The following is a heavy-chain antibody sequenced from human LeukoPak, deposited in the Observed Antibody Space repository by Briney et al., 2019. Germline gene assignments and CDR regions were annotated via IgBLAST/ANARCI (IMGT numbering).Heavy chain of an antibody. Sequence: GGSLRLSCAGSGFTFSNAWMSWVCQAPGKGLEWGGRIKSKTDGRTTDYAAPVKGRFTISRDDSKNTLYLQMNSLKTEDTAVYYCTTGGRNYDFWSGLAYYFDYWGQGTLVTVSS. V-gene: IGHV3-15*01. J-gene: IGHJ4*02. D-gene: IGHD3-3*01. CDR3: TTGGRNYDFWSGLAYYFDY. CDR1: GFTFSNAW. CDR2: IKSKTDGRTT.